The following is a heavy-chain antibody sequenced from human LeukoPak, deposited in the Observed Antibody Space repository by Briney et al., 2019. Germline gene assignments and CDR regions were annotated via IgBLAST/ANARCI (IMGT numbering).Heavy chain of an antibody. CDR1: GFTFSSYS. Sequence: GGSLRLSCAASGFTFSSYSMNWVRQAPGKGPEWVSSISSSSSYIYYADSVKGRFTISRDNAKNSLYLQMNSLRAEDTAVYYCARDCSSTSCYASYYYGMDVWGKGTTATVSS. J-gene: IGHJ6*04. CDR3: ARDCSSTSCYASYYYGMDV. CDR2: ISSSSSYI. D-gene: IGHD2-2*01. V-gene: IGHV3-21*01.